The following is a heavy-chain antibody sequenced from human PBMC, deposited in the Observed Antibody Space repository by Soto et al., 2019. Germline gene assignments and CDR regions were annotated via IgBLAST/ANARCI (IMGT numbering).Heavy chain of an antibody. Sequence: EVQLLESGGGLVQPGGSLRLSCTASGLPHSSFAMMWVRQAPGKGLECVSGIYGSGRGIEYADSVKGRFTISRDNSKNTVYLQMTDLRADGTAVYYCAKDAVYNDGLWLMDHWGQGTQVTVSS. J-gene: IGHJ4*02. CDR1: GLPHSSFA. CDR3: AKDAVYNDGLWLMDH. CDR2: IYGSGRGI. V-gene: IGHV3-23*05. D-gene: IGHD2-21*01.